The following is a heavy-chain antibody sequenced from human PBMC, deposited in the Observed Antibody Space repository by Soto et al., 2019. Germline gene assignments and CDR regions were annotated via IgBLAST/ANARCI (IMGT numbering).Heavy chain of an antibody. CDR1: GYTFTSYD. V-gene: IGHV1-8*01. D-gene: IGHD3-22*01. CDR3: ARGIGRHYYDSSGSRGDY. CDR2: MNPNSGNT. Sequence: QVQLVQSGAEVKKPGASVKVSCKASGYTFTSYDINWVRQATGQGLEWMGWMNPNSGNTGYAQKFQGRVTMTRNTSISTAYMELSSLRSEDTGVYYCARGIGRHYYDSSGSRGDYWGQGTLVTVSS. J-gene: IGHJ4*02.